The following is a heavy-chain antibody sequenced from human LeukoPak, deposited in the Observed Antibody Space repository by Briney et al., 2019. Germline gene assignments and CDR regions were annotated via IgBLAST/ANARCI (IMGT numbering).Heavy chain of an antibody. CDR3: AKDRGTVPKGGSWGMDV. D-gene: IGHD3-10*01. Sequence: GRSLRLSCVASGFTFDDFAMHWVRHVPGKGLEWVSGIAWNGGRAAFADSVKGRFNISRDNDKNSLYLQMNSLRPEDTAFYYCAKDRGTVPKGGSWGMDVWGQGTTVTVSS. J-gene: IGHJ6*02. V-gene: IGHV3-9*01. CDR2: IAWNGGRA. CDR1: GFTFDDFA.